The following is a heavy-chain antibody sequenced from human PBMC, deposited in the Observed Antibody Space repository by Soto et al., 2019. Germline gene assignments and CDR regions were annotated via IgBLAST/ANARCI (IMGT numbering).Heavy chain of an antibody. V-gene: IGHV1-46*01. D-gene: IGHD3-3*01. J-gene: IGHJ6*02. CDR1: GYTFTSYY. CDR2: INPSGGST. Sequence: ASVKVSCKASGYTFTSYYMHWVRQAPGQGLEWLGIINPSGGSTSYAQKFQGRVTMTRDTSTSTVYMELSSLRSEDTAVYYCARDGGGGFGYDFWLAYYYYGMDVWGQGTTVTVSS. CDR3: ARDGGGGFGYDFWLAYYYYGMDV.